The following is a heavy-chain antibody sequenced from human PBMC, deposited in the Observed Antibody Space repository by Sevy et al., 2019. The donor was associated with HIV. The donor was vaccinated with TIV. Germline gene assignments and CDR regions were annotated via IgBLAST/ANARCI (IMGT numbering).Heavy chain of an antibody. D-gene: IGHD6-6*01. J-gene: IGHJ4*02. CDR2: IKDDGSDT. CDR3: AKWGSSWGLDS. V-gene: IGHV3-7*01. CDR1: GFTFSKSW. Sequence: GGSLRLSCAASGFTFSKSWMTWVRQAPGKGLEWVANIKDDGSDTFYVESVRGRFTISRDNPRNSLFLQMNSLRVDDTGVYFGAKWGSSWGLDSWGQGTSVTVSS.